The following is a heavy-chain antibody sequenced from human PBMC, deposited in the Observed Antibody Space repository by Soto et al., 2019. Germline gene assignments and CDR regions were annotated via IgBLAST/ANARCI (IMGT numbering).Heavy chain of an antibody. V-gene: IGHV3-7*01. CDR1: GFTFSSYW. CDR3: AKREGYCSGGSCYKSPNYYYYYMDV. Sequence: GGSLRLSCAASGFTFSSYWMSWVRQAPGKGLEWVANIKQDGSEKYYVDSVKGRFTISRDNAKNSLYLQMNSLRAEDTAVYYCAKREGYCSGGSCYKSPNYYYYYMDVWGKGTSVTVSS. J-gene: IGHJ6*03. D-gene: IGHD2-15*01. CDR2: IKQDGSEK.